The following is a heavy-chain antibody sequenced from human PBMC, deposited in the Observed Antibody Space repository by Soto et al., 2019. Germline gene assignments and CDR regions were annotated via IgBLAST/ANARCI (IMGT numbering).Heavy chain of an antibody. Sequence: GASVKVSCKVAGYTLTELSMHWVRQAPGKGLEWMGGFDPEDGETIYAQKFQGRVTMTEDTSTDTAYMELSSLRSEDTAVYYCATRGYQGSGMDVWGQGTTVTVSS. CDR1: GYTLTELS. J-gene: IGHJ6*02. D-gene: IGHD2-2*01. CDR2: FDPEDGET. V-gene: IGHV1-24*01. CDR3: ATRGYQGSGMDV.